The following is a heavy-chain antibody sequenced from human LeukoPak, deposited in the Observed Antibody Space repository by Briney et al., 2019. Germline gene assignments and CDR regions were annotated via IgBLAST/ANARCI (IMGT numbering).Heavy chain of an antibody. CDR2: INWNGGST. Sequence: GGSLRLSCAASGFTFDDYGMSWVRQAPGKGLEWVSGINWNGGSTGYADSVKGRFTISRDNSKNTLYLQMNSLRAEDTAVYYCAKDLLYSSSWYPVFDYWGQGTLVTVSS. D-gene: IGHD6-13*01. J-gene: IGHJ4*02. V-gene: IGHV3-20*04. CDR1: GFTFDDYG. CDR3: AKDLLYSSSWYPVFDY.